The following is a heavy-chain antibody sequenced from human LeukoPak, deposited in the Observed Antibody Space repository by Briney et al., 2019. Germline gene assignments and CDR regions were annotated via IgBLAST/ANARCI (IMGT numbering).Heavy chain of an antibody. CDR2: IYTSGST. V-gene: IGHV4-4*07. CDR1: GGSISSYY. Sequence: SETLSLTCTVSGGSISSYYWSWIRQPAGKGLEWIGRIYTSGSTYYNPSLKSRVTISVDTSKNQFSLKLSSVTAADTAVYYCATSIAARPVDYWGQGTLVTVSS. D-gene: IGHD6-6*01. J-gene: IGHJ4*02. CDR3: ATSIAARPVDY.